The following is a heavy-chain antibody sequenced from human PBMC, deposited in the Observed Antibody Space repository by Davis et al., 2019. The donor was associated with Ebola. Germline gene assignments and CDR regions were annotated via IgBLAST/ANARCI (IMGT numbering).Heavy chain of an antibody. Sequence: GESLKISCAASGFTFSSYSMNWVRQAPGKGLEWVSYISSSSTIYYADSVKGRFTISRDNAKNSLYLQMNSLRAEDTAVYYCARDIEDPKLSIVVVYSPINWGQGTLVTVSS. J-gene: IGHJ4*02. V-gene: IGHV3-48*01. CDR1: GFTFSSYS. D-gene: IGHD3-22*01. CDR2: ISSSSTI. CDR3: ARDIEDPKLSIVVVYSPIN.